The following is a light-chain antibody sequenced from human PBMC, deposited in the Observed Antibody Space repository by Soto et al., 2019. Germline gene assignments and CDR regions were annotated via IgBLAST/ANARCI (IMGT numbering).Light chain of an antibody. CDR1: QSVSSY. CDR3: QQRSNRPPLT. V-gene: IGKV3-11*01. CDR2: DAS. J-gene: IGKJ5*01. Sequence: IVLTQSPATLSSSPGERATLTCRASQSVSSYLAWYQQKPGQAPRLLIYDASNRATGIPARCSGSGSGTEVSPPIISRQPHEFSVYYCQQRSNRPPLTFGQGTRLEIK.